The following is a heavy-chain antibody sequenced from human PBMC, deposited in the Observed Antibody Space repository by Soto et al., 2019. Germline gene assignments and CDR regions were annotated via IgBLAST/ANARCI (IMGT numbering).Heavy chain of an antibody. CDR1: GFTFSSYS. Sequence: EVQMVESGGGLVKPGGSLRLSCAASGFTFSSYSMNWVRQAPGKGLEWVSSISSSSSYIYYADSVKGRFTISRDNAKNSLYLQMNSLRAEDTAVYYCARAHYYDSSRWYFDLWGRGTLVTVSS. CDR3: ARAHYYDSSRWYFDL. V-gene: IGHV3-21*01. D-gene: IGHD3-22*01. CDR2: ISSSSSYI. J-gene: IGHJ2*01.